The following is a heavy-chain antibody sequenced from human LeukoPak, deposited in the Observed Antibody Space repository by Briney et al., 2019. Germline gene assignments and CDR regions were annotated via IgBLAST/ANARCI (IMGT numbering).Heavy chain of an antibody. CDR1: GFTVSSNY. CDR3: ARVLGGYFDY. Sequence: GGSLRLSCAASGFTVSSNYMSWVRQAPGKGLEWVSVIYSGGSTYYADSVKGRLTIPRDNSKNTLYLQMNSLRAEDTAVYYCARVLGGYFDYWGQGTLVTVSS. V-gene: IGHV3-66*01. D-gene: IGHD1-26*01. CDR2: IYSGGST. J-gene: IGHJ4*02.